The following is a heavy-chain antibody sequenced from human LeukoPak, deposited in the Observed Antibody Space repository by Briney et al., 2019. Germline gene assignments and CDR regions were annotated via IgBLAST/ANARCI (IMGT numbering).Heavy chain of an antibody. CDR3: AKVRTGNSYGNFDY. J-gene: IGHJ4*02. D-gene: IGHD5-18*01. Sequence: GGSLRLSCAASGFTFDDYAMHWVRQAPGKGLEWVSGISWNSGSIGYADSVKGRFTISRDNAKTSLYLQMNSLRGEDTALYYCAKVRTGNSYGNFDYWGQGTLVTVSS. CDR1: GFTFDDYA. CDR2: ISWNSGSI. V-gene: IGHV3-9*01.